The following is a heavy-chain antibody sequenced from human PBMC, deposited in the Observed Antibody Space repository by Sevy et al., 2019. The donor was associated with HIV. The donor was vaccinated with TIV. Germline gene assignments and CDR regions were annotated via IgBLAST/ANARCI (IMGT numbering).Heavy chain of an antibody. Sequence: GGSLRLSCTASGFTFSTYWMSWVRQAPGKGLEWVSNIKQDGSDKNYMDSVKGRFTISRDNAKNSLYLQMSSLRAEDTAVYYCATLSSPMTNSGWYDFFDHWGQGTLVTVSS. CDR2: IKQDGSDK. CDR3: ATLSSPMTNSGWYDFFDH. J-gene: IGHJ4*02. V-gene: IGHV3-7*01. CDR1: GFTFSTYW. D-gene: IGHD6-19*01.